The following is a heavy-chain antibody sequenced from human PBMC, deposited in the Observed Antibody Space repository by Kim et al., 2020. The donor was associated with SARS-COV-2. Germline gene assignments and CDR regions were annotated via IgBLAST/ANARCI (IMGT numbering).Heavy chain of an antibody. Sequence: QKFQGRVTMTEDTSTDTAYMELSSLRSEDTAVYYCATYITIFGVVTIFDYWGQGTLVTVSS. D-gene: IGHD3-3*01. J-gene: IGHJ4*02. CDR3: ATYITIFGVVTIFDY. V-gene: IGHV1-24*01.